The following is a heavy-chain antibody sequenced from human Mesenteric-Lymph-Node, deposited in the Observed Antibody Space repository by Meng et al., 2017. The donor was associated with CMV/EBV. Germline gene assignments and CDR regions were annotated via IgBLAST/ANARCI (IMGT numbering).Heavy chain of an antibody. J-gene: IGHJ6*02. CDR1: GFSFSSYE. CDR3: ARVPGYCSGGSCYWDQGVDV. D-gene: IGHD2-15*01. V-gene: IGHV3-48*03. Sequence: LSLTCAASGFSFSSYEMIWVRQAPGKGLEWVSYISSTGSIIYYVDSVKGRFTISRDNAQNSLYLQMNSLRAEDTAVYYCARVPGYCSGGSCYWDQGVDVWGQGTTVTVSS. CDR2: ISSTGSII.